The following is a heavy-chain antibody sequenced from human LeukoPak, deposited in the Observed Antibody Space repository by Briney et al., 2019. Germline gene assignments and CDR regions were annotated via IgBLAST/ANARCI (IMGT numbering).Heavy chain of an antibody. D-gene: IGHD3-3*01. Sequence: PGGSLRLSCAASGLTFSSYWMSWVRQAPGKGLEWVANIKQDGSEKYYVDSVKGRFTISRDNAKNSLYLQMNSLRAEDTAVYYCARDMRPILRFLDYMDVWGKGTTVTVSS. CDR1: GLTFSSYW. CDR2: IKQDGSEK. J-gene: IGHJ6*03. V-gene: IGHV3-7*01. CDR3: ARDMRPILRFLDYMDV.